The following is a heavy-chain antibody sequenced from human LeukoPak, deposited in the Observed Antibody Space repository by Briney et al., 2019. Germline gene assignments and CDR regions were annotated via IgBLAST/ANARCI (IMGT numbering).Heavy chain of an antibody. CDR2: IKQDGSEN. CDR1: GFSFSSYW. CDR3: ARDEGSSGYQLLHYFDD. D-gene: IGHD3-22*01. J-gene: IGHJ4*02. Sequence: WGSLRLSCAASGFSFSSYWMSWVRQPPGKGLEWVGNIKQDGSENYYVDSVKGRFTISRDNAKNSLYLQMNSLRAEDTAVYYCARDEGSSGYQLLHYFDDWGQGTLVTVSS. V-gene: IGHV3-7*01.